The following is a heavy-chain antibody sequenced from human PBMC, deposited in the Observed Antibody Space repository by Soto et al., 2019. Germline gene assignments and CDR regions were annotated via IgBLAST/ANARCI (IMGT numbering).Heavy chain of an antibody. D-gene: IGHD2-2*02. V-gene: IGHV3-11*05. CDR3: ARDGDDLGYQLPYNNYYYYGMDV. J-gene: IGHJ6*02. Sequence: QVQLVESGGGLVKPGGSLRLSCAASGFTFSDYYMSWIRQAPGKGLEWVSYISSSSSYTNYADSVKGRFTISRDNAKNSLYLQMNSLRAEDTAVYYCARDGDDLGYQLPYNNYYYYGMDVWGQGTTVTVSS. CDR1: GFTFSDYY. CDR2: ISSSSSYT.